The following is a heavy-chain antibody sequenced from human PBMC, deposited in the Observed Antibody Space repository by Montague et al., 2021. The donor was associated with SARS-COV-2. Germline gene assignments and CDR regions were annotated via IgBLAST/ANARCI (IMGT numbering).Heavy chain of an antibody. V-gene: IGHV2-5*02. Sequence: PALVKPTQTLTLTCTFSGFSLSTRTVGVGWIRQPPGKALEWLALIYWDDDKRCSPSLKSRLTITKVTSKNQAVLTMTNMDPVDTATYYCAHRLPAVAAFDYWGQGALVTVSS. J-gene: IGHJ4*02. CDR1: GFSLSTRTVG. CDR2: IYWDDDK. D-gene: IGHD6-6*01. CDR3: AHRLPAVAAFDY.